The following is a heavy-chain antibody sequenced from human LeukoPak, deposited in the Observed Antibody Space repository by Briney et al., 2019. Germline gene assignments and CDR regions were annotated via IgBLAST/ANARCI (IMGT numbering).Heavy chain of an antibody. Sequence: ASVKVSCKASGYTFTGYYMHWVRQAPGQGLEWMGWINPNSGGTNYAQKFQGRVTMTRDTSISTAYMELSRLRSDDTAVYYCARDLIAAAGDYYYYMDVWGKGTTVTVSS. CDR2: INPNSGGT. D-gene: IGHD6-13*01. CDR1: GYTFTGYY. CDR3: ARDLIAAAGDYYYYMDV. V-gene: IGHV1-2*02. J-gene: IGHJ6*03.